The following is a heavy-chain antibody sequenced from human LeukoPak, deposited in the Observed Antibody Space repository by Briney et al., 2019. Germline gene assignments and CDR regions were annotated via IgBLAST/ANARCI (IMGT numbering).Heavy chain of an antibody. CDR3: ARTPHSSNSYCDY. Sequence: SETLSLTCIVSGYSISRGYFWAWIRQPPGKGLEWIGAYYHSGNTYYNPSLKNRVTVSVDTSKNQFSLKLSSVTPADTAVQYCARTPHSSNSYCDYWGQGILLTVSS. J-gene: IGHJ4*02. CDR2: YYHSGNT. CDR1: GYSISRGYF. V-gene: IGHV4-38-2*02. D-gene: IGHD2/OR15-2a*01.